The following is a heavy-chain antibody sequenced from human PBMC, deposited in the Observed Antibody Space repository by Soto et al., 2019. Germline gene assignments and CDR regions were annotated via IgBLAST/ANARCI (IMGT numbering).Heavy chain of an antibody. CDR1: GGTFSSYA. CDR2: IIPIFGTA. V-gene: IGHV1-69*01. J-gene: IGHJ4*02. CDR3: ARDTARYGGYSPFDY. D-gene: IGHD5-12*01. Sequence: QVQLVQSGAEVKKPGSSVKVSCKASGGTFSSYAISWVRQAPGQGLEWMGGIIPIFGTAKYAQKFQGRVTITADESTSTAYMELSSLRSEDTAAYYCARDTARYGGYSPFDYWGQGTLVTVSS.